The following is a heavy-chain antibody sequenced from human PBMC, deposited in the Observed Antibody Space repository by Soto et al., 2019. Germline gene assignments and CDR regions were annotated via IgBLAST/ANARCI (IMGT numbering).Heavy chain of an antibody. CDR2: FRTSGDGGTT. CDR3: EKKVNSGSGSQYFDY. Sequence: HPXGSLLLACSASGFTFSSYSMSWVRQAPGKGLEWVSGFRTSGDGGTTYYADSVKGRFTISRDNSKNTLFLQMNSLRAEDTAIYYCEKKVNSGSGSQYFDYWGQGTLVTVYS. V-gene: IGHV3-23*01. CDR1: GFTFSSYS. J-gene: IGHJ4*02. D-gene: IGHD3-10*01.